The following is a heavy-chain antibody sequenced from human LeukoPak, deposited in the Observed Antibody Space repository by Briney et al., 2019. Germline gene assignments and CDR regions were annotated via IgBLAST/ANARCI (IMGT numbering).Heavy chain of an antibody. CDR1: GFSFEDHG. J-gene: IGHJ4*02. V-gene: IGHV3-9*01. D-gene: IGHD6-19*01. CDR2: ISWDSGAL. CDR3: AKRLRSDWAFDY. Sequence: GRSLRLSCAASGFSFEDHGIHWVRQAPGKGLEWVSGISWDSGALVYADSVKGRFTISRDNAKKSLYLQMNSLRTDDTALYYCAKRLRSDWAFDYWGQRILVTVSS.